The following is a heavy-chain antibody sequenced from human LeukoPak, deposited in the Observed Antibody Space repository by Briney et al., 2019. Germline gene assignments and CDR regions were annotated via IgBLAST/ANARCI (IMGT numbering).Heavy chain of an antibody. CDR3: ASKGATYSSSWYYFDY. D-gene: IGHD6-13*01. V-gene: IGHV4-39*01. CDR1: GGSISSSSYY. Sequence: PSETLSLTCTVSGGSISSSSYYWGWIRQPPGKGLEWIGSIYYSGSTYYNPSLKSRVTISVDTSKNQFSLKLGSVTAADTAVYYCASKGATYSSSWYYFDYWGQGTLVTVSS. J-gene: IGHJ4*02. CDR2: IYYSGST.